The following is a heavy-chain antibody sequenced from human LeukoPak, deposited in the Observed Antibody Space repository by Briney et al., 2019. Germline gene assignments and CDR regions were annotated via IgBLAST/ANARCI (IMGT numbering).Heavy chain of an antibody. CDR1: GFTFRSYA. D-gene: IGHD1-26*01. J-gene: IGHJ6*03. CDR3: ARDPYSGTYGDTYYYYMDV. Sequence: GALRLSCAASGFTFRSYAMSWVRQAPGKGLEWVSVISGSGDSTYYADSVKGRFTISRDNARNSLYLQMNSLRAEDTAVYYCARDPYSGTYGDTYYYYMDVWGKGTTVTISS. V-gene: IGHV3-23*01. CDR2: ISGSGDST.